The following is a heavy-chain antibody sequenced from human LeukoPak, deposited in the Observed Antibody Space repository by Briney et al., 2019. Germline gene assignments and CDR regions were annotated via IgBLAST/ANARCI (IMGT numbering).Heavy chain of an antibody. Sequence: PSQTLSLTCTVSGGSISSGGYYWSWIRQHPGKGLEWIGYIYYSGSTYYNPSLKSRVTISVDTSKNQFSLKLSSVTAADTAVYYCAREPQGYCSSTSCYDPAFDIWGQGTMVTVSS. D-gene: IGHD2-2*01. CDR2: IYYSGST. CDR3: AREPQGYCSSTSCYDPAFDI. CDR1: GGSISSGGYY. J-gene: IGHJ3*02. V-gene: IGHV4-31*03.